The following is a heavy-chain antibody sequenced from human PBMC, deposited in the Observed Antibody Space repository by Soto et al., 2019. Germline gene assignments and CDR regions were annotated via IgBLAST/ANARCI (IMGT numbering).Heavy chain of an antibody. CDR3: ARYSSSWAYYYGMDV. CDR2: ISSSGSTI. CDR1: GFTFSDYY. Sequence: SGGSLRLSCAASGFTFSDYYMSWIRQAPGKGLEWVSYISSSGSTIYYADSVKGRFTISRDNAKNSLYLQMNSLRAEDTAVYYCARYSSSWAYYYGMDVWGQGTTVTVPS. J-gene: IGHJ6*02. D-gene: IGHD6-13*01. V-gene: IGHV3-11*01.